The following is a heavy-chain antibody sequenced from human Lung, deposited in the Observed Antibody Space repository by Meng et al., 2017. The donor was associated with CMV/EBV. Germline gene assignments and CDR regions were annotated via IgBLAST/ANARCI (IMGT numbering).Heavy chain of an antibody. V-gene: IGHV3-48*04. CDR3: ARDRGVVIPAAPYYFDY. Sequence: GESXKISCAASGFNFGTYGLNWVRQAPGRGLEWISFISSDSRTKTYADSVKGRFTISRDDAKKSLSLQMRSLRAEDTALYYCARDRGVVIPAAPYYFDYWGQGTLVTVSS. J-gene: IGHJ4*02. CDR2: ISSDSRTK. CDR1: GFNFGTYG. D-gene: IGHD2-2*01.